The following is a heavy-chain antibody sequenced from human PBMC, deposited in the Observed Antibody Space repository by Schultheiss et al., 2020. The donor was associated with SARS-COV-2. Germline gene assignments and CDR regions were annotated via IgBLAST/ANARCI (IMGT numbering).Heavy chain of an antibody. Sequence: SETLSLTCTVSGGSISSYYWSWIRQPPGKGLEWIGYIYYSGSTYYNPSLKSRVTISVDTSKNQFSLKLSSVTAADTAVYYCARGGGSWDHYNWFDPWGQGTLVTVSS. CDR3: ARGGGSWDHYNWFDP. CDR2: IYYSGST. CDR1: GGSISSYY. D-gene: IGHD6-13*01. J-gene: IGHJ5*02. V-gene: IGHV4-59*01.